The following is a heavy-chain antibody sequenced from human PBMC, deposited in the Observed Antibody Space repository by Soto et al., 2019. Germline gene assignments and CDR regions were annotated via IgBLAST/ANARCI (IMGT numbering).Heavy chain of an antibody. CDR2: IIPIFGTA. V-gene: IGHV1-69*01. Sequence: QVQLVQSGAEVKKPGSSVKVSCKASGGTFSSYAISWVRQAPGQGLEWMGGIIPIFGTANYAQKFQGRVTITGDESTSTAYMELSSRRSEDTAVYYCARAGGDYGDYPAHYYYCGMDVWGQGTTVTVSS. D-gene: IGHD4-17*01. CDR3: ARAGGDYGDYPAHYYYCGMDV. CDR1: GGTFSSYA. J-gene: IGHJ6*02.